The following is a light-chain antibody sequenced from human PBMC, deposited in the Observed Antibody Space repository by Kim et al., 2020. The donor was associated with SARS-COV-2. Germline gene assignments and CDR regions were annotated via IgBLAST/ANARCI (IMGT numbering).Light chain of an antibody. CDR2: GAS. Sequence: IQMTQSPSSLSASVGDRVTITCRASHDISNYLSWFQHKPGKAPKLLIYGASALHSEVPSRFSGRGSGTDFTLTISSLQPEDVATFSCHSYNSVPWTLVQGTQVEIK. V-gene: IGKV1-27*01. J-gene: IGKJ1*01. CDR1: HDISNY. CDR3: HSYNSVPWT.